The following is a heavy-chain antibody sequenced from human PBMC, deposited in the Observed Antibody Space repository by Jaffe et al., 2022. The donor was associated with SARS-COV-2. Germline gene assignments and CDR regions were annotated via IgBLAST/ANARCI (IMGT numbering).Heavy chain of an antibody. J-gene: IGHJ2*01. Sequence: QVQLQQWGAGLLKPSETLSLTCAVYGGSFSGYYWSWIRQPPGKGLEWIGEINHSGSTNYNPSLKSRVTISIDTSKNQFSLKLSSVTAADMAVYYCARWWSPRGYWYFDLWGRGTLVTVSS. CDR3: ARWWSPRGYWYFDL. D-gene: IGHD2-15*01. CDR2: INHSGST. CDR1: GGSFSGYY. V-gene: IGHV4-34*01.